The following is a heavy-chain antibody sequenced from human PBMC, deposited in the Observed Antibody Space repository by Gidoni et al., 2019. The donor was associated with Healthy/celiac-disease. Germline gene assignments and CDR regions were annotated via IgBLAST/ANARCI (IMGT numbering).Heavy chain of an antibody. D-gene: IGHD3-3*01. V-gene: IGHV3-33*01. CDR2: IWYDGSNK. Sequence: QVQLVESGGGVVQPGRSLRLSCAASGFTFSSYGMHWVRQAPGKGLEWVAVIWYDGSNKYYADSVKGRFTISRDNSKNTLYLQMNSLRAEDTAVYYCARENGFLEGGFDPWGQGTLVTVSS. J-gene: IGHJ5*02. CDR1: GFTFSSYG. CDR3: ARENGFLEGGFDP.